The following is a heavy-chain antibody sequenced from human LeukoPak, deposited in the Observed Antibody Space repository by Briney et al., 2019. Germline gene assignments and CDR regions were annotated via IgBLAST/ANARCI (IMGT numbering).Heavy chain of an antibody. CDR1: GYSFTSYW. Sequence: GESLQISCQGSGYSFTSYWIGWVRQMPGKGLEWMGIIYPGDSDTTYSPSFQGHVTISVDKSVNTAYLKWSTLKASDTALYYCARHRAVGGGHSTTRYTDYWGQGTLVSVSS. V-gene: IGHV5-51*01. CDR2: IYPGDSDT. CDR3: ARHRAVGGGHSTTRYTDY. J-gene: IGHJ4*02. D-gene: IGHD6-13*01.